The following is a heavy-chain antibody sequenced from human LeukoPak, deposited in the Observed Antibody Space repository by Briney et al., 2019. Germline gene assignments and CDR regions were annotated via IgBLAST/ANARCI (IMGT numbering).Heavy chain of an antibody. D-gene: IGHD3-10*01. CDR1: GGSFTNYY. Sequence: SETLSLTCAVFGGSFTNYYWSWIRQSPGKGLEWIGDINHSGSTNYNASLKSRVTISVDTSKNQFSLKLSSVTAADTAVYYCARDGRTYGSGSHRPGWFDPWGQGTLVTVSS. J-gene: IGHJ5*02. V-gene: IGHV4-34*01. CDR3: ARDGRTYGSGSHRPGWFDP. CDR2: INHSGST.